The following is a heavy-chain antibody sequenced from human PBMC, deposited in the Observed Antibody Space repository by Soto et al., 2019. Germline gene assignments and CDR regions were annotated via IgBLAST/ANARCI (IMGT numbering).Heavy chain of an antibody. CDR1: GFTFSSYG. CDR3: AKAISNSGSPVHDAFDI. V-gene: IGHV3-30*18. D-gene: IGHD3-10*01. Sequence: GGSLRLSCAASGFTFSSYGMHWVRQAPGKGLEWVAVISYDGSNKYYADSVKGRFTISRDNSKNTLYLQMNSLRAEDTAVYYCAKAISNSGSPVHDAFDIWGQGTMVTVSS. J-gene: IGHJ3*02. CDR2: ISYDGSNK.